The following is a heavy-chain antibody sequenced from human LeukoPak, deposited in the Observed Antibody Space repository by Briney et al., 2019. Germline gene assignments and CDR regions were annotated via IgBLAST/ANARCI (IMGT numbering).Heavy chain of an antibody. V-gene: IGHV4-4*07. CDR1: GGSISSYY. J-gene: IGHJ6*03. CDR3: AREYLSGWPHYYYYYYMDV. Sequence: SETLSLTCTVSGGSISSYYWSWIRQPAGKGLEWIGRIYTSGSTNYNPSLKSRVTMSVDTSKNQFSLKLSSVTAADTAVYYCAREYLSGWPHYYYYYYMDVWGKGTTVTVSS. CDR2: IYTSGST. D-gene: IGHD6-19*01.